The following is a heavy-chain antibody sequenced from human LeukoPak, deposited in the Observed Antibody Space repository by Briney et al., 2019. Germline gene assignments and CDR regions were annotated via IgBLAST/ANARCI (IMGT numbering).Heavy chain of an antibody. V-gene: IGHV3-23*01. Sequence: PGGSLRLSCAASGFTFSNYAMSWVRQAPGKGLEWVSAISGSASSTYHADSVKGRFTVSRDNSKNTLYLQMNSLRAEDTALYYCAKDTGSGYDYFSYYFDYWGQGTLVTVSS. J-gene: IGHJ4*02. CDR2: ISGSASST. CDR3: AKDTGSGYDYFSYYFDY. D-gene: IGHD5-12*01. CDR1: GFTFSNYA.